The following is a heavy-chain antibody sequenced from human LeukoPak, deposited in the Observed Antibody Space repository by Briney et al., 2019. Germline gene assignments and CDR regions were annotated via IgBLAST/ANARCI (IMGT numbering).Heavy chain of an antibody. Sequence: PSETLSLTCTVSGGSISSFYWSWIRQPPGKGLEWIGYIYYSGSTNYNPSVKSRVTISVDMSKNQFSLKLNSVTAADTAVYYCARGLRYFDWFDYWGQGTLVTVSS. D-gene: IGHD3-9*01. CDR1: GGSISSFY. CDR3: ARGLRYFDWFDY. V-gene: IGHV4-59*01. CDR2: IYYSGST. J-gene: IGHJ5*01.